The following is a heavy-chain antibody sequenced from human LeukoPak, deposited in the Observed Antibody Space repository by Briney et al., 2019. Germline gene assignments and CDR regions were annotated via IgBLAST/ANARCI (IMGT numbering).Heavy chain of an antibody. Sequence: GGSLRLSCAASGFTFSSYAMSWVRQAPEKGLEWVSTLSGSGGSTYNADSVKGRFTISRDNSKNTLYLQMTSLRAEDTAVYYCAMLSTAVATDYWGQGTLVTVSS. J-gene: IGHJ4*02. CDR1: GFTFSSYA. V-gene: IGHV3-23*01. CDR2: LSGSGGST. CDR3: AMLSTAVATDY. D-gene: IGHD5-12*01.